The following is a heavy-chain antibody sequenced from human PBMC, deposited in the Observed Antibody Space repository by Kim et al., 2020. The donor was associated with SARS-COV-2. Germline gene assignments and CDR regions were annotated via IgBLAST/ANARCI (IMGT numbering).Heavy chain of an antibody. CDR3: ARDNYYGSGSYVPFDY. J-gene: IGHJ4*02. Sequence: SRKSRVTISVDTSKNQFSLKLSSVTAADTAVYYCARDNYYGSGSYVPFDYWGQGTLVTVSS. V-gene: IGHV4-59*01. D-gene: IGHD3-10*01.